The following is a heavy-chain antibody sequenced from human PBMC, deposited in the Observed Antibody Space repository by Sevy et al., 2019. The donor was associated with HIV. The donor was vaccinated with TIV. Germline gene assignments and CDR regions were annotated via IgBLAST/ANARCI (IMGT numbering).Heavy chain of an antibody. D-gene: IGHD2-15*01. V-gene: IGHV3-7*01. CDR2: TKYDGSDK. CDR3: AREGYGFDI. Sequence: GGSLRLSCTASGFTFGDYCMSWVRQAPGKGLEWVANTKYDGSDKYYVGSVRGRFTISRDNDKKSLYLQMNSLRAEDTAVYYCAREGYGFDIWGQGTMVTVSS. J-gene: IGHJ3*02. CDR1: GFTFGDYC.